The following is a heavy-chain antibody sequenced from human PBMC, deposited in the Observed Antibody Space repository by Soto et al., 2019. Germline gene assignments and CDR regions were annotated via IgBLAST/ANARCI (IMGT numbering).Heavy chain of an antibody. CDR2: ISGGGDAT. J-gene: IGHJ2*01. CDR3: ARKIVGSTTRPEYWYFDL. Sequence: EVQLLESGGGLVQPGGSLRLSCAGSGFTFFNYAMNWVRQAPGKGLEWVSSISGGGDATFFPDSVRGRFTFSRDNSKNTVTLQMNSLGVEDTAVYYCARKIVGSTTRPEYWYFDLWGRGTLVTVSS. CDR1: GFTFFNYA. D-gene: IGHD2-21*01. V-gene: IGHV3-23*01.